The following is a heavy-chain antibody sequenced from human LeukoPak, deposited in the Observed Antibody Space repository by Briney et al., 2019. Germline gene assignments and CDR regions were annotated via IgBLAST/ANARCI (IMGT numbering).Heavy chain of an antibody. D-gene: IGHD2-2*02. CDR3: ARGPIPDY. Sequence: GGTLRLSCAASGFTFSSYGMSWVRQAPGKGLEWVTFIRNDGSNKYYADSVKGRFTISRDNSKNTLYLQMNSLRAEDTAVYYCARGPIPDYWGQGTLVTVSS. CDR1: GFTFSSYG. CDR2: IRNDGSNK. J-gene: IGHJ4*02. V-gene: IGHV3-30*02.